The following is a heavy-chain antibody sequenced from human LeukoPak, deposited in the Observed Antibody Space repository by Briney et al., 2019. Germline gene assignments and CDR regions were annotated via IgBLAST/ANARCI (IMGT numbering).Heavy chain of an antibody. D-gene: IGHD2-2*01. V-gene: IGHV5-51*01. J-gene: IGHJ5*02. Sequence: GESLKISWKGSGYSFTSYWIGWVRHMPGKGLEWMGIMYPGDSDTRYSPSFQGQVTISADKSSSTAYLQWSSLKASDTAMYYCARRVVVAGWFDPWGQGTLVTVSS. CDR1: GYSFTSYW. CDR3: ARRVVVAGWFDP. CDR2: MYPGDSDT.